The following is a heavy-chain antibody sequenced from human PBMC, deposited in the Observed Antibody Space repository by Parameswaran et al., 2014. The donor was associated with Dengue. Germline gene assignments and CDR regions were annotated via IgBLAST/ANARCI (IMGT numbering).Heavy chain of an antibody. V-gene: IGHV1-69*10. D-gene: IGHD2-15*01. CDR3: AWGRAAPFCGGGSCYGIFGP. Sequence: WVRQAPGQGLEWIGGIIPIHDITNYAQKFRGRVTITADKPTTTAYMELARLTSEDTAVYYCAWGRAAPFCGGGSCYGIFGPWGQGSLVTVSS. J-gene: IGHJ5*02. CDR2: IIPIHDIT.